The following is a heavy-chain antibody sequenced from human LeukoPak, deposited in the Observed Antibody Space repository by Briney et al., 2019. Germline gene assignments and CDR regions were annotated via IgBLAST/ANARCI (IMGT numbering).Heavy chain of an antibody. CDR3: ARVLSGDNAMDY. CDR2: IWYDGSNK. CDR1: GFTFSSYG. Sequence: GGSLRLSCAASGFTFSSYGMHWVRQAPGKGLEWVAVIWYDGSNKYYADSVKGRFTISRDNSKNTLYLQMNSLRAEDTAVYYCARVLSGDNAMDYWGQGTLVTVSS. D-gene: IGHD4-17*01. V-gene: IGHV3-33*01. J-gene: IGHJ4*02.